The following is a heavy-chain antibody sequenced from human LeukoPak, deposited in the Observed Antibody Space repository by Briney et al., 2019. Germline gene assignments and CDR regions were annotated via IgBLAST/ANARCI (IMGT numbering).Heavy chain of an antibody. V-gene: IGHV1-24*01. CDR3: AISKGSGSPFDI. J-gene: IGHJ3*02. D-gene: IGHD1-26*01. CDR1: GYTLTELS. Sequence: ASVKVSCKVSGYTLTELSMHWVRQAPGKGLEWMGGLDPEDGETIYAQKFQGRVTMTEDTSTDTAYMELSSLRSEDTAVYYCAISKGSGSPFDIWGQGTMVTVSS. CDR2: LDPEDGET.